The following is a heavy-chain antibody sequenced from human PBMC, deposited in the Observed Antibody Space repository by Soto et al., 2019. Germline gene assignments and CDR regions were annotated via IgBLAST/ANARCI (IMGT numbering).Heavy chain of an antibody. V-gene: IGHV4-34*01. J-gene: IGHJ4*02. CDR2: SNHVGST. CDR1: GGSFSGYY. CDR3: ARVLIAGVTTD. D-gene: IGHD5-18*01. Sequence: QVQLQQWGAGLLKPSETLSLTCAVYGGSFSGYYWSWIRQPPGKGLEWIGESNHVGSTNYNPSLKSRVTMSVDPSKNQFSLRLTSVNAADTAVYYCARVLIAGVTTDWGQGTLVIVSS.